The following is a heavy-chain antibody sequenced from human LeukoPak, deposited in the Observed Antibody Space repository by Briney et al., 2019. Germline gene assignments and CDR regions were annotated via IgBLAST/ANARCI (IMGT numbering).Heavy chain of an antibody. J-gene: IGHJ6*03. CDR1: VGSIRSSSYY. CDR2: IYYRVGT. CDR3: ARIKCGGDCRGYYYYYHMDV. V-gene: IGHV4-39*06. Sequence: SETLSLTCTVLVGSIRSSSYYCGWIRQPPGNWLGWVSWIYYRVGTYYNPSLKSRVTISVDTSKNQFALKLRSVTAADTAVYYCARIKCGGDCRGYYYYYHMDVWGKGTTVTISS. D-gene: IGHD2-21*02.